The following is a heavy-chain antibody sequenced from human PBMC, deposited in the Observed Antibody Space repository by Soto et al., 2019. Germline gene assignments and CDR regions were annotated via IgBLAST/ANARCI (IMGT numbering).Heavy chain of an antibody. CDR2: ISYDGSNK. CDR1: GFTFSSYA. V-gene: IGHV3-30-3*01. J-gene: IGHJ6*02. Sequence: GGSLRLSCAASGFTFSSYAMHWVRQAPGKGLEWVAVISYDGSNKYYADSVKGRFTISRDNSKNTLYLQMNSLRAEDTAVYYCARSYSGSYRGAAYYYYGMDVWGQGTTVTVSS. CDR3: ARSYSGSYRGAAYYYYGMDV. D-gene: IGHD1-26*01.